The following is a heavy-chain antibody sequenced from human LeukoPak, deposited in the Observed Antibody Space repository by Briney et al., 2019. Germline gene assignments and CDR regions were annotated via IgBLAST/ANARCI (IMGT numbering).Heavy chain of an antibody. CDR3: ARQGFGSSYFDY. D-gene: IGHD3-16*01. J-gene: IGHJ4*02. V-gene: IGHV4-39*07. CDR1: GGSISSSSYY. Sequence: IPSETLSLTCTVSGGSISSSSYYWGWIRQPPGKGLEWIGGIYYSGSTYYNPSLKSRVTISLDTSKNQFSLKLSSVTAADTAVYYCARQGFGSSYFDYWGQGTLVTVSS. CDR2: IYYSGST.